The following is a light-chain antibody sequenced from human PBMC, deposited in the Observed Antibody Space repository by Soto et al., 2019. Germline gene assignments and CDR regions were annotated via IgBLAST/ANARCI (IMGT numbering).Light chain of an antibody. CDR1: SSDVGGYNF. V-gene: IGLV2-14*03. CDR3: SSYTSSSTLV. Sequence: QSALTQPASVSESPGQSITISCAGTSSDVGGYNFVSWYQHHPGKVPKLMIYDVSNRPSGVSNRFSGSKSGNTASLTISGLQAEDEADYYCSSYTSSSTLVFGGGTKLTVL. J-gene: IGLJ2*01. CDR2: DVS.